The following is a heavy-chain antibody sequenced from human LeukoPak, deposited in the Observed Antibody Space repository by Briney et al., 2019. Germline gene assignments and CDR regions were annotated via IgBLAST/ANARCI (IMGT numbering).Heavy chain of an antibody. J-gene: IGHJ6*03. V-gene: IGHV1-2*02. D-gene: IGHD2-21*02. CDR3: ARGVTARGFYYYLDI. Sequence: ASVKVSCKASGYTFTGYYIQWVRQAPGQGLEWMGWINPHSGGTNYAQEFQGRVTMTRDTSISTAYMELSSLRPDDTAVYSCARGVTARGFYYYLDIWGKGTTVTISS. CDR1: GYTFTGYY. CDR2: INPHSGGT.